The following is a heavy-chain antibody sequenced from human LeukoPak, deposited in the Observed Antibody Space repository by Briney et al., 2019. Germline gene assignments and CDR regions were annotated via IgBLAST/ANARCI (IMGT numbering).Heavy chain of an antibody. CDR2: ISAYNGNT. CDR3: ARESEGYYYDSSGILGDY. CDR1: GYTFTSYG. D-gene: IGHD3-22*01. Sequence: ASVKVSCKASGYTFTSYGISWVRQAPGQGLEWMGWISAYNGNTNYAQKLQGRVTMTTDTSTSTAYMELRSLGSDDTAVYYCARESEGYYYDSSGILGDYWGQGTLVTVSS. J-gene: IGHJ4*02. V-gene: IGHV1-18*01.